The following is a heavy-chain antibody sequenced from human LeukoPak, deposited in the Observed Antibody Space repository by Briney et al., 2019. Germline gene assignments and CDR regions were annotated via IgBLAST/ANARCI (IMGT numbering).Heavy chain of an antibody. CDR2: IYHSGST. J-gene: IGHJ4*02. CDR3: ARENGLYSNYDY. CDR1: GGSISSSSYY. V-gene: IGHV4-39*07. Sequence: SETLSLTCTVSGGSISSSSYYWGWIRQPPGKGLEWIGSIYHSGSTYYNPSLKSRVTMSVDTSKNQFSLKLTSVTAADTAVYYCARENGLYSNYDYWGQGTLVTVSS. D-gene: IGHD6-13*01.